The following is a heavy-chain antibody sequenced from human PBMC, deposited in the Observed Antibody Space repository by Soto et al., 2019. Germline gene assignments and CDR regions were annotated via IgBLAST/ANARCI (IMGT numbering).Heavy chain of an antibody. V-gene: IGHV1-69*13. CDR1: GGTFSSYA. CDR3: AFARGGRGYSGYDPHYYYYYGMDV. CDR2: IIPIFGTA. Sequence: AVKVSCKASGGTFSSYAISWVRQAPGQGLEWMGGIIPIFGTANYAQKFQGRVTITADESTSTAYMELSSLRSEDTAVYYCAFARGGRGYSGYDPHYYYYYGMDVWGQGTTVTVSS. D-gene: IGHD5-12*01. J-gene: IGHJ6*02.